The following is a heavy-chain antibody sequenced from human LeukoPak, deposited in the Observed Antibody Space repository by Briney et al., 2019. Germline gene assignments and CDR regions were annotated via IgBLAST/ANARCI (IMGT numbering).Heavy chain of an antibody. Sequence: GGSLRLSCAASGFTVSSNEMSWVRQAPGKGLEWVSSISGGSTYYADSRKGRFTISRDNAKNSLYLQMNSLRAEDTAVYYCAGLGITMIGGVWGKGTTVTISS. CDR3: AGLGITMIGGV. CDR2: ISGGST. V-gene: IGHV3-38-3*01. J-gene: IGHJ6*04. D-gene: IGHD3-10*02. CDR1: GFTVSSNE.